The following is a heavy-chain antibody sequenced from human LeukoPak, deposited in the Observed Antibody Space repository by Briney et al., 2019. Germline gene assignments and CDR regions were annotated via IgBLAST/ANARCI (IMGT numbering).Heavy chain of an antibody. CDR2: IYYSGST. D-gene: IGHD4-17*01. CDR3: ARTVTTPYYYYYYGMDV. Sequence: SQTLSLTCTVSVGSISSGGYYWSWIRQHPGKGLEWIGYIYYSGSTYYNPSLKSRVTISVDTSKNQFSLKLSSVTAADTAVYYCARTVTTPYYYYYYGMDVWGQGTTVTVSS. V-gene: IGHV4-31*03. J-gene: IGHJ6*02. CDR1: VGSISSGGYY.